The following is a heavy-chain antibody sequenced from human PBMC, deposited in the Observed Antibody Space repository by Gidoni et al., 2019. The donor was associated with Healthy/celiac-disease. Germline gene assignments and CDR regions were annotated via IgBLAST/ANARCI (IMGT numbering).Heavy chain of an antibody. Sequence: QVQLVESGGGVVQPGRSLRLSCAASGFTFSSYGMHWVRQAPGKGLEWVAVIWYDGSNKYYADSVKGRFTISSDNSKNTLYLQMNSLRAEDTAVYYCARDLSSSPELDYWGQGTLVTVSS. J-gene: IGHJ4*02. CDR3: ARDLSSSPELDY. CDR2: IWYDGSNK. V-gene: IGHV3-33*01. CDR1: GFTFSSYG. D-gene: IGHD6-6*01.